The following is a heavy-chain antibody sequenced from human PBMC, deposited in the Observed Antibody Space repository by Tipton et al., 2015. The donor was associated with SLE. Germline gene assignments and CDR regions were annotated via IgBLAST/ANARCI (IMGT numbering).Heavy chain of an antibody. D-gene: IGHD6-6*01. CDR1: GYSFTSYW. CDR3: ARGYSSSYYFAL. V-gene: IGHV5-51*03. CDR2: IYPGDSET. Sequence: QLVQSGAEVKKPGESLKISCKGSGYSFTSYWIGWVRQMHGKGLEWMGIIYPGDSETRYSPSFQVQVTISVDRSISVAYLQRGSLQASDTAIYYCARGYSSSYYFALWGQGTLVTVSS. J-gene: IGHJ4*02.